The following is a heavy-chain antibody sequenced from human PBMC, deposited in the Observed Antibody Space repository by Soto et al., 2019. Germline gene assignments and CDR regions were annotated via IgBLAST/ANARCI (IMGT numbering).Heavy chain of an antibody. CDR2: IYPGDSDT. Sequence: GESLKISCKGSGYSFTSYWIGWVRQMPGKGLELMGIIYPGDSDTRYGPSFQGQVTISADKSISTAYLQWSSLKASDTAMYYFARQGMAGIAAADYYYYGMDVWGQGTTVTVSS. D-gene: IGHD6-13*01. J-gene: IGHJ6*02. CDR3: ARQGMAGIAAADYYYYGMDV. CDR1: GYSFTSYW. V-gene: IGHV5-51*01.